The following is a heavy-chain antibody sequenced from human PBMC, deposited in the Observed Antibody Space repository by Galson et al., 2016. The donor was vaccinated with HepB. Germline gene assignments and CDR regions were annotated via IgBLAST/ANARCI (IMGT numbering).Heavy chain of an antibody. V-gene: IGHV3-20*04. CDR1: GFRFDYIG. D-gene: IGHD6-19*01. CDR3: ARGGATPGQWLDNWFDP. J-gene: IGHJ5*02. CDR2: INWSGDTT. Sequence: LRLSCAASGFRFDYIGMGWLRQAPGKGLEWVSGINWSGDTTGYADSVKGRFTISRDNAKNSLLLQMNSLRAEDTAFYYWARGGATPGQWLDNWFDPWGQGTLVSVSS.